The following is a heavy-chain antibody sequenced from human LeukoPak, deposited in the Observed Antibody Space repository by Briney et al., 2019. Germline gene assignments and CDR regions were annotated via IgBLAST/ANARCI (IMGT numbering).Heavy chain of an antibody. D-gene: IGHD2-2*01. Sequence: PGRSLRLSCAASGLTFSDYVLYWVRQAPGKGLEWVAVTSYDGSSEYYTDSVKGRFTVSRDNSRSTLYLQMNSLRVEDTGVYYCARALSQGAGAAVPSAPIDYGGQEPWSPSPQ. V-gene: IGHV3-30-3*01. CDR3: ARALSQGAGAAVPSAPIDY. CDR1: GLTFSDYV. J-gene: IGHJ4*01. CDR2: TSYDGSSE.